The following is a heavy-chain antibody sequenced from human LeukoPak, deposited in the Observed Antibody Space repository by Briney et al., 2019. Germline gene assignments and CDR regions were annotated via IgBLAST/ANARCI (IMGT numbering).Heavy chain of an antibody. CDR2: ISSSSYI. D-gene: IGHD6-6*01. CDR3: ARDRYSSSSMDY. Sequence: GGSLRLSCAASGFTFSSYSMNWVRQAPGKGLEWVSSISSSSYIYYADSVKGRFTISRDNAKNSLYLQMNSLRAEDTAVYYCARDRYSSSSMDYWGQGTLVTVSS. V-gene: IGHV3-21*01. CDR1: GFTFSSYS. J-gene: IGHJ4*02.